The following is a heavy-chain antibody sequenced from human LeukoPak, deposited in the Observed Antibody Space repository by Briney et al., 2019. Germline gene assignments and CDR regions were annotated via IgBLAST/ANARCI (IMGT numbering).Heavy chain of an antibody. CDR3: ARDSFETDIDY. CDR2: IKEDGSEK. J-gene: IGHJ4*02. D-gene: IGHD1-14*01. Sequence: GGSLRLSCAASGFLFSRYWMSWVRQAPGKGLEWVANIKEDGSEKYYVESMKGRFTISRDNVKNSLYLQINSLRAEDTAVYYCARDSFETDIDYWGQGTLVAVSS. CDR1: GFLFSRYW. V-gene: IGHV3-7*01.